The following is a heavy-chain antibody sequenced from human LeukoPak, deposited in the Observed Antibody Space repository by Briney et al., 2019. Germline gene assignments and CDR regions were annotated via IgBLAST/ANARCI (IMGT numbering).Heavy chain of an antibody. CDR3: AKDILPAGLFFDY. J-gene: IGHJ4*02. V-gene: IGHV3-30*18. CDR2: ISYDGSNK. Sequence: GGSLRLSCAASGFTFSSYGMHWVRQAPGKGLEWVAVISYDGSNKYYADSVKGRFSISRDNADNTLHLQMNSLRADDTAVYYCAKDILPAGLFFDYWGQGTLVTVSS. CDR1: GFTFSSYG. D-gene: IGHD2-2*01.